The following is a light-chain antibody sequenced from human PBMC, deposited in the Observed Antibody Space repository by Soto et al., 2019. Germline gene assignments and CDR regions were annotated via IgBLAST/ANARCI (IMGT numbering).Light chain of an antibody. CDR2: AAS. Sequence: DIPMTQSPSSLSASVGDRVTITCRASQSISSYLNWYQQKPGKAPKLLISAASSLQSGVPSRFSGSGSGTDFTLTISSLHPEDFATYYCQQSYSTPRTFGQGTKLEIK. J-gene: IGKJ2*01. CDR3: QQSYSTPRT. V-gene: IGKV1-39*01. CDR1: QSISSY.